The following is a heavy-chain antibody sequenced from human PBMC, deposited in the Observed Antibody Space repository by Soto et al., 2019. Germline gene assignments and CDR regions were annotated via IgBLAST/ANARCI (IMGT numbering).Heavy chain of an antibody. CDR1: GYSFTSYW. D-gene: IGHD2-15*01. CDR3: ARYCSGGRCYRPAYHFDY. V-gene: IGHV5-51*01. Sequence: PGESLKISCKGSGYSFTSYWIGRVRQMPGKGLEWMGIIYPGDSDTRYSPSFQGQVTISADKSISTAYLQWSSLKASDTAMYYCARYCSGGRCYRPAYHFDYSGQGALVTV. CDR2: IYPGDSDT. J-gene: IGHJ4*02.